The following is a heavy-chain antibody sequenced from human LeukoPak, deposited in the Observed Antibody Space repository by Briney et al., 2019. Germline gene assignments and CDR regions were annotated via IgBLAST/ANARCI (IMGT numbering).Heavy chain of an antibody. D-gene: IGHD1-26*01. CDR2: IYYSGST. Sequence: SETLSLTCTVSGGSISSYYWSWIRQPPGKGLEWIGYIYYSGSTNYNPSLKSRVTISVDTSKNQFSLKLSSVTAADTAVYYCARAFSGSYLVDYFDYWGQGTLVTVSS. V-gene: IGHV4-59*01. CDR1: GGSISSYY. J-gene: IGHJ4*02. CDR3: ARAFSGSYLVDYFDY.